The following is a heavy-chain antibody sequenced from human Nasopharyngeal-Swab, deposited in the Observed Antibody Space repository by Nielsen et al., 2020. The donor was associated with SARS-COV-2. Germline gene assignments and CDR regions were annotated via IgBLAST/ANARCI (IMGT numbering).Heavy chain of an antibody. CDR1: GFTFNIYA. V-gene: IGHV3-23*01. CDR2: SSASGGST. D-gene: IGHD3-10*01. J-gene: IGHJ3*02. Sequence: GESLKISCLASGFTFNIYAMAWVRRTPGRGLQWVSGSSASGGSTYYTDSVKGRFAVSRDNSRNTLYLQMHSLRVEDTALYYCAKDDVVRGDAFDIWGQGTMVTVSS. CDR3: AKDDVVRGDAFDI.